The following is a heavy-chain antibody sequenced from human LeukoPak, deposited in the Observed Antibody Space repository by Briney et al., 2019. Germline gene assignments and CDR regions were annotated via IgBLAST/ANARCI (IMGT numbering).Heavy chain of an antibody. D-gene: IGHD3-10*01. Sequence: ASVKVSCRASGYTFTSYDINWVRQATGQGLEWMGWMNPNSGNTGYAQKFQGRVTMTRNTSISTAYMELSSLRSEDTAVYYCAIRYGSGEKYYYYYYMDVWGKGTTVTVSS. V-gene: IGHV1-8*01. CDR2: MNPNSGNT. CDR3: AIRYGSGEKYYYYYYMDV. J-gene: IGHJ6*03. CDR1: GYTFTSYD.